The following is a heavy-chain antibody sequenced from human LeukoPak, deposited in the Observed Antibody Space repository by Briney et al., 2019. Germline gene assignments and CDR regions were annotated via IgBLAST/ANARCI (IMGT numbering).Heavy chain of an antibody. CDR2: IDWDDDK. D-gene: IGHD3-9*01. Sequence: SGPTLVNPTQTLALTCTFSGFSLSTSGMCVSWIRQPPGKALEWLALIDWDDDKYYSTSLKTRLTISKDTSKNQVVLTMTNMDPVDTATYYCARIPRDILTGYSGFDIWGQGTMVTVSS. CDR1: GFSLSTSGMC. J-gene: IGHJ3*02. V-gene: IGHV2-70*01. CDR3: ARIPRDILTGYSGFDI.